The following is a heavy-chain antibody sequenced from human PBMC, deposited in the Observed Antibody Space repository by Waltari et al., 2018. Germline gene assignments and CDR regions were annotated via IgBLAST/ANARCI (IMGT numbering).Heavy chain of an antibody. D-gene: IGHD5-12*01. J-gene: IGHJ3*01. CDR1: GGPFSSVG. V-gene: IGHV1-69*02. CDR3: ARRVSTKGAFEV. CDR2: IIPRPGIT. Sequence: QVQLVQSGAEVKQPGSSVKVSCQSSGGPFSSVGLHWLRQAPGQGLEWMGKIIPRPGITDYEQKFQGRLRITADRSTTTGYMELRSLGSEDTAIYYCARRVSTKGAFEVWGRGTLVTVSP.